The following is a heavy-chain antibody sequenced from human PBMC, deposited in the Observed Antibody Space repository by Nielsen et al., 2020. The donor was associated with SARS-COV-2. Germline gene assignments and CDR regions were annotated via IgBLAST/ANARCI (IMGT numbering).Heavy chain of an antibody. J-gene: IGHJ4*02. CDR1: GYTFTGYY. D-gene: IGHD7-27*01. CDR3: ARDDDNWGSLAY. CDR2: INPNSGGT. Sequence: ASVKVSCKASGYTFTGYYMHWVRQAPGQGLEWMGRINPNSGGTNYAQKFQGRVTMTRDTSISTAYMELSRLRSDDTAVYYCARDDDNWGSLAYWGQGTLVTVSS. V-gene: IGHV1-2*06.